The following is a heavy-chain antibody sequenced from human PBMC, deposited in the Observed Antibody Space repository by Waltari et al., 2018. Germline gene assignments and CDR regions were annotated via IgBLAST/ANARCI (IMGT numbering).Heavy chain of an antibody. J-gene: IGHJ6*02. CDR1: GFTFSGSA. Sequence: EVQLVESGGGLVQPGGSLKLSCAASGFTFSGSAMHRVRQASGKGLEWVGRIRSKANSYATAYAASVKGRFTISRDDSKNTAYLQMNSLKTEDTAVYYCQVLAAHGMDVWGQGTTVTVSS. CDR3: QVLAAHGMDV. CDR2: IRSKANSYAT. V-gene: IGHV3-73*01. D-gene: IGHD3-9*01.